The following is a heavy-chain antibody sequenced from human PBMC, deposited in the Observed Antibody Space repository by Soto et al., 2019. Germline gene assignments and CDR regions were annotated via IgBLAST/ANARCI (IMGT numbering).Heavy chain of an antibody. CDR3: AKALARGEYPVDY. J-gene: IGHJ4*02. D-gene: IGHD4-17*01. CDR1: GFTFSSYA. V-gene: IGHV3-23*01. CDR2: LSSSGGTA. Sequence: GGSLRLSCAASGFTFSSYAMSWVRQAPGKGLEWVSALSSSGGTAYYADSVRGRFTISRDNSKNTLYLQVNSLRAEDTATYYCAKALARGEYPVDYWGQGTLVTVSS.